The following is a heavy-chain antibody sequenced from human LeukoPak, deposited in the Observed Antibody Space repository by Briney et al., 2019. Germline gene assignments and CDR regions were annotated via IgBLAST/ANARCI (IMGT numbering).Heavy chain of an antibody. CDR3: AREGGYDFWSGYVSGMDV. CDR2: FDPEDGET. D-gene: IGHD3-3*01. V-gene: IGHV1-24*01. CDR1: GYTLTELS. J-gene: IGHJ6*02. Sequence: ASVKVSCKVSGYTLTELSMHWVRQAPGKGLEWMGGFDPEDGETIYAQKFQGRVTMTRDTSISTAYMELSRLRSDDTAVYYCAREGGYDFWSGYVSGMDVWGQGTTVTVSS.